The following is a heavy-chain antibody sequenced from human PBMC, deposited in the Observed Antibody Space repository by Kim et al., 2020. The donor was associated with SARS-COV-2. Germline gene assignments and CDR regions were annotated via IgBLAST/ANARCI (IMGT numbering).Heavy chain of an antibody. D-gene: IGHD2-15*01. CDR1: GGTFSSYA. CDR2: IIPIFSTA. CDR3: ARDRGYCSGGSCYDYYYGMDV. Sequence: SVKVSCKASGGTFSSYAISWVRQAPGQGLEWMGGIIPIFSTANYAQKFQGRVTITADESTSTAYMELSSLRSEDTAVYYCARDRGYCSGGSCYDYYYGMDVWGQGTTVTVSS. V-gene: IGHV1-69*13. J-gene: IGHJ6*02.